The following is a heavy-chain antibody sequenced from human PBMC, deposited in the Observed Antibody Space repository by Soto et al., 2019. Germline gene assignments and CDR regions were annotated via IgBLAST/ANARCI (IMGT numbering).Heavy chain of an antibody. V-gene: IGHV1-18*01. CDR3: ATSPPGGVGQYVDAFDL. D-gene: IGHD3-16*01. CDR1: NYAFTYNA. CDR2: IGPNSGST. J-gene: IGHJ3*01. Sequence: QVQLVQSGPEVKKPGASVKVSCKASNYAFTYNAMNWVRQAPGHGLEWMGWIGPNSGSTKYAHDLQGRVTRSTDTSTNTAYRGLRSLRSDDTAIYYCATSPPGGVGQYVDAFDLGGQGTLVTVSS.